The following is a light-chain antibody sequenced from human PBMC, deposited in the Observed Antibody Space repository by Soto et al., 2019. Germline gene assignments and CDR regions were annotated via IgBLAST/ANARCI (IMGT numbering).Light chain of an antibody. V-gene: IGKV3D-20*02. CDR2: GAS. CDR3: QQRSNWPPKVT. Sequence: DIEMTQSPATLSVSPGERVSLSCRASQSVNSKLALYQQKPGQAPRLLIYGASSRATGIPDRFSGSGSGTDFTLTISRLEPEDFAVYYCQQRSNWPPKVTFGQGTRLEIK. CDR1: QSVNSK. J-gene: IGKJ5*01.